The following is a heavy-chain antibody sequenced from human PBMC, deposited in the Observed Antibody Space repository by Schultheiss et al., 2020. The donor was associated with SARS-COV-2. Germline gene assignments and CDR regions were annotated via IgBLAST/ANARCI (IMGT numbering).Heavy chain of an antibody. CDR2: IYYSGST. V-gene: IGHV4-59*01. CDR3: ARDRRDGGAFDI. D-gene: IGHD5-24*01. Sequence: SETLSLTCTVSGGSISSYYWSWIRQPPGKGLEWIGYIYYSGSTNYNPSLKSRVTISVDTSKNQFSLKLSSVTAADTAVYYCARDRRDGGAFDIWGQGTMVTVSS. CDR1: GGSISSYY. J-gene: IGHJ3*02.